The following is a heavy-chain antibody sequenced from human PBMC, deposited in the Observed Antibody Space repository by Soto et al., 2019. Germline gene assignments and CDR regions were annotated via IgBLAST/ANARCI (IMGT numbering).Heavy chain of an antibody. CDR2: ISYDGSNK. CDR1: GFTFSSYG. CDR3: AKDQSYSSSSPAGMDV. V-gene: IGHV3-30*18. J-gene: IGHJ6*02. D-gene: IGHD6-6*01. Sequence: PGGSLRLSCAASGFTFSSYGMHWVRQAPGKGLEWVAVISYDGSNKYYADSVKGRFTISRDNSKNTLYLQMNSLRAEDTAVYYCAKDQSYSSSSPAGMDVWGQGTTVPVSS.